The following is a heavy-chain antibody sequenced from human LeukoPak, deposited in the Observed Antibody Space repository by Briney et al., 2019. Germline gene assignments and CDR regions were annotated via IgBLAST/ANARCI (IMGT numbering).Heavy chain of an antibody. D-gene: IGHD3-22*01. CDR1: GGSISSYY. CDR2: IYHSGST. V-gene: IGHV4-59*01. J-gene: IGHJ3*02. Sequence: SETLSLTCTVSGGSISSYYWSWIRQPPGKGLEWVGSIYHSGSTYYNPSLKSRVTISVDTSKNQFSLKLSSVTAADTAVYYCARVSRNYYDSSGDAFDIWGQGTMVTVSS. CDR3: ARVSRNYYDSSGDAFDI.